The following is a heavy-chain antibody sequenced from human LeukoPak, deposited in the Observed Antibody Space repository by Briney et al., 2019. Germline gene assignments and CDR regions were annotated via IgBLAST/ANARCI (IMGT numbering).Heavy chain of an antibody. CDR2: IYYSGST. Sequence: SETLSLTCTVSGGSISSGDYYWSWIRQPPGKGLEWIGYIYYSGSTYYNPSLKSRVTTSVDTSKNQFSLKLSSVTAADTAVYYCAGGREYYFDYWGQGTLVTVSS. J-gene: IGHJ4*02. CDR3: AGGREYYFDY. D-gene: IGHD3-10*01. CDR1: GGSISSGDYY. V-gene: IGHV4-30-4*01.